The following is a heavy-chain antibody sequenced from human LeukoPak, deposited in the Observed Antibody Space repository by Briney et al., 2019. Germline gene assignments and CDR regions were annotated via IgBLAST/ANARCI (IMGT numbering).Heavy chain of an antibody. CDR1: GFTFDDYA. CDR2: ISWNSGSI. J-gene: IGHJ6*02. D-gene: IGHD3-3*01. Sequence: PGGSLRLSCAASGFTFDDYAMHWVRHAPGKGLEWVSGISWNSGSIGYADSVKGRFTISRDNAKNSLYLQMNSLRAEDTAVYYCARDYDFWSGYSYGMDVWGQGTTVTVSS. CDR3: ARDYDFWSGYSYGMDV. V-gene: IGHV3-9*01.